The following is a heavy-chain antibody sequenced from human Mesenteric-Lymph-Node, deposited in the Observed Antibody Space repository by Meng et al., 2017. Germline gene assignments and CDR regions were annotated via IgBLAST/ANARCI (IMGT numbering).Heavy chain of an antibody. CDR1: GYTFTGYY. J-gene: IGHJ4*02. CDR2: INPHRGGT. Sequence: VRLVPVGTELKKPGTSVKVSIKASGYTFTGYYMHWVRQAPGQGLEWMGRINPHRGGTNYAQKFQGRVTMTRDTSISTAYMELSRLRSDDTAVYYCASPFGYSSSSFDYWGQGTLVTVSS. V-gene: IGHV1-2*06. CDR3: ASPFGYSSSSFDY. D-gene: IGHD6-6*01.